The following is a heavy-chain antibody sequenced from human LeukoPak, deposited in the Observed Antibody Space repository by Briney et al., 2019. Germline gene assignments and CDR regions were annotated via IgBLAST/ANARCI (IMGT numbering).Heavy chain of an antibody. D-gene: IGHD3-9*01. CDR1: GLTFSSYA. J-gene: IGHJ4*02. CDR2: ISSNGGST. Sequence: GGSLRLSCAASGLTFSSYAMHWVRQAPGKGLEYVSAISSNGGSTYYANSVKGRFTISRDNSKNTLYLQMGRLRAEDMAVYYCARGTHYDILTGSPFDYWGQGTLVTVSS. V-gene: IGHV3-64*01. CDR3: ARGTHYDILTGSPFDY.